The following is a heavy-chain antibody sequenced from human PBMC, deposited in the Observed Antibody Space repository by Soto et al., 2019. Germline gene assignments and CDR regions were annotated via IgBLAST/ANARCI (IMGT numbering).Heavy chain of an antibody. CDR3: ARDRRSSCSSTSCWNYYGMDV. Sequence: PSQTLSLTCAISGDSVSSNSAAWNWIRQSPSRGLEWLGRTYYRSKWYNDYAVSVKSRITINPDTSKNQFSLKLSSVTAADTAVYYCARDRRSSCSSTSCWNYYGMDVWGQGTTVTVSS. J-gene: IGHJ6*02. V-gene: IGHV6-1*01. CDR1: GDSVSSNSAA. D-gene: IGHD2-2*01. CDR2: TYYRSKWYN.